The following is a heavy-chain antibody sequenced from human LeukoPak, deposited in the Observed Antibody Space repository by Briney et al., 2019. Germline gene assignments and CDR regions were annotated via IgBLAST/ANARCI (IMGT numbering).Heavy chain of an antibody. D-gene: IGHD3-10*01. Sequence: GGSLRLSCAASGFTFSSYGMHWVRQAPGKGLEWVAVIWYDGSNKYYADSVKGRYTISRDNAKNTLYLQMNSLRAEDTAVYYCAREFRVLPDMWGQGTMVTVSS. J-gene: IGHJ3*02. CDR3: AREFRVLPDM. CDR1: GFTFSSYG. CDR2: IWYDGSNK. V-gene: IGHV3-33*01.